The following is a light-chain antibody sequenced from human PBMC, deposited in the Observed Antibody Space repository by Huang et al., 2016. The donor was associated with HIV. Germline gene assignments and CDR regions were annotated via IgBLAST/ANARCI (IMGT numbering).Light chain of an antibody. CDR1: QGISSY. J-gene: IGKJ2*01. CDR3: QETYSIPYT. CDR2: AAS. V-gene: IGKV1-39*01. Sequence: DIQMTQSPSSLSASVGDRVTITGRASQGISSYLNWYQQKPGKAPKLLIYAASTLQSGVPSRFSGSGSGTDFTLTISSLQPADSATYYCQETYSIPYTFGQGTKLEIK.